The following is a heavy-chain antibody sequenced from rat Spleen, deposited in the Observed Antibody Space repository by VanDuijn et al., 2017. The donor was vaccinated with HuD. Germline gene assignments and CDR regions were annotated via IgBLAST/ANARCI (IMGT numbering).Heavy chain of an antibody. CDR3: ATRDYISYMGIF. CDR2: ITTGGAIT. Sequence: EVQLVESGGGLVQPGRSMSLSCATSGFIFSNYYMVWVRQAPTKGLEWVASITTGGAITSYRDSVKGRFTISRDTAKSTLYLQMDSLRSEDTATYYCATRDYISYMGIFWGQGVMVTVSS. CDR1: GFIFSNYY. D-gene: IGHD1-2*01. J-gene: IGHJ2*01. V-gene: IGHV5-25*01.